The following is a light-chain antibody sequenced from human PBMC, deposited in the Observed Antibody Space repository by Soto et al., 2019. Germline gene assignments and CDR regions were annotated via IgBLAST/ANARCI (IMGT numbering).Light chain of an antibody. Sequence: DIVLTQSPATLSLSPGDRATLSCRASQSVGTSLAWYKQQPGPAPRLLIHDAAYRASGIPERFSGSGSGTAFSRSISSLEPDDFAVYYCQHRSSWPRSFGRGTKVEV. J-gene: IGKJ1*01. CDR1: QSVGTS. CDR3: QHRSSWPRS. CDR2: DAA. V-gene: IGKV3-11*01.